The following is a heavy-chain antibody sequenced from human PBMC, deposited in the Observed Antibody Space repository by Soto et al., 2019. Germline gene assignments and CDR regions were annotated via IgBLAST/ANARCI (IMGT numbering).Heavy chain of an antibody. D-gene: IGHD3-3*01. CDR1: AFTFSSYA. CDR3: AKAIFGVVITSFDY. J-gene: IGHJ4*02. V-gene: IGHV3-23*01. Sequence: GGSLRLSCAPSAFTFSSYAMSWVRQAPGKGLEWVSAISGSGGSTYYADSVKGRFTISRDNSKNTLYLQMNSLRAEDTAVYYCAKAIFGVVITSFDYWGQGTLVTVSS. CDR2: ISGSGGST.